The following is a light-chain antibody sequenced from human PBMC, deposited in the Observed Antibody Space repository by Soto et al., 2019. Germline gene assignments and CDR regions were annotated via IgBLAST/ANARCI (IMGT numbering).Light chain of an antibody. CDR1: QSISIW. V-gene: IGKV1-39*01. Sequence: DIQMTQSPSTRSASVVERVTISFRASQSISIWLAWYQQKPGKAPNLLIYAASSLQSGVPARFSGSGSGTDFTLTISSLQPEDFATYYCQQSYSTLRTFGQGTKVDIK. CDR2: AAS. CDR3: QQSYSTLRT. J-gene: IGKJ1*01.